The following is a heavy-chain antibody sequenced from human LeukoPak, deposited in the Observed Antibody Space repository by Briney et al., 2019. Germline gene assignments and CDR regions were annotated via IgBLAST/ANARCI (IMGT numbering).Heavy chain of an antibody. CDR3: ARDAATVTTRGDY. V-gene: IGHV3-30*03. Sequence: PGRSLRLSCVASGFTFSSYGMHWVRQAPGKGLEWAAVISYDGGNKYYADSVKGRFTISRDNAKNSLYLQMNSLRAEDTAVYYCARDAATVTTRGDYWGQGTLVTVSS. CDR2: ISYDGGNK. CDR1: GFTFSSYG. D-gene: IGHD4-17*01. J-gene: IGHJ4*02.